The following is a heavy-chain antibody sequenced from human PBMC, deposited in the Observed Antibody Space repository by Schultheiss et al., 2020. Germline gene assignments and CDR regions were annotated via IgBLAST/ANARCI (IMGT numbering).Heavy chain of an antibody. J-gene: IGHJ4*02. CDR3: ARDPGWEGTDF. Sequence: ASVKVSCKASGYTFTSYGISWVRQAPGQGLEWMGWISAYNGNTNYAQRFQGRVTMTTDRSTTTAYMEVRSLRSNDTAVYYCARDPGWEGTDFWGQGTLVTVSS. V-gene: IGHV1-18*01. CDR2: ISAYNGNT. D-gene: IGHD6-19*01. CDR1: GYTFTSYG.